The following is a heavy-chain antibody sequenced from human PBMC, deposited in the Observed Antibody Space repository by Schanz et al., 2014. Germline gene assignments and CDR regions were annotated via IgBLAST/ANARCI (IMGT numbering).Heavy chain of an antibody. Sequence: QVQLQESGPGLVKPSETLSLTCTVSGGSISSDSYSWSWIRQPAGKGLEWIGRISTSGDTNYNPSLESRVTISADTSKKQFSLKMTSVTTADTAVYYCASTHWFGSGTTIVDYWGQGTLVTGSS. CDR3: ASTHWFGSGTTIVDY. CDR1: GGSISSDSYS. J-gene: IGHJ4*02. CDR2: ISTSGDT. D-gene: IGHD3-10*01. V-gene: IGHV4-61*02.